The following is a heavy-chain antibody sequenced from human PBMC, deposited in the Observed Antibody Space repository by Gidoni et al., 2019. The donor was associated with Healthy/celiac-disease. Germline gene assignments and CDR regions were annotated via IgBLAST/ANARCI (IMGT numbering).Heavy chain of an antibody. CDR2: IWYDGSNK. CDR3: ARDSLDYYDSSGPGY. V-gene: IGHV3-33*01. Sequence: GFTFSSYGMHWVRQAPGKGLEWVAVIWYDGSNKYYADSVKGRFTISRDNSKNTLYLQMNSLRAEDTAVYYCARDSLDYYDSSGPGYWGQGTLVTVSS. D-gene: IGHD3-22*01. CDR1: GFTFSSYG. J-gene: IGHJ4*02.